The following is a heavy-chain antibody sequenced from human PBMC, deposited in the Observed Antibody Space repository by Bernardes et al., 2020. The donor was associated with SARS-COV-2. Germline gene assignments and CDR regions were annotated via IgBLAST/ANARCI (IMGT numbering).Heavy chain of an antibody. V-gene: IGHV3-21*01. D-gene: IGHD3-3*01. Sequence: GGSLRLSCAASGFTFSSYSMNWVRQAPGKGLEWVSSISSSSSYIYYTDSVKGRFTISRDDAKNSLYLQMSGLRVEDTAVYYCARDPYYDPIFFDYWGQGTLVTVSS. CDR3: ARDPYYDPIFFDY. J-gene: IGHJ4*02. CDR2: ISSSSSYI. CDR1: GFTFSSYS.